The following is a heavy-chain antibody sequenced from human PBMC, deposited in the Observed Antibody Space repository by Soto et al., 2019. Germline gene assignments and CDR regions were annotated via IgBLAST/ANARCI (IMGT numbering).Heavy chain of an antibody. Sequence: GGSLRLSCAASGFTFSSYAMSWVRQAPGKGLEWVSAISGSGGSTYYADSVKGRFTISRDNSKNTLYLQMNSLRAEDTAFYYCAKPSSSSGLYDYWGQGTLVTVSS. D-gene: IGHD6-6*01. CDR3: AKPSSSSGLYDY. V-gene: IGHV3-23*01. J-gene: IGHJ4*02. CDR1: GFTFSSYA. CDR2: ISGSGGST.